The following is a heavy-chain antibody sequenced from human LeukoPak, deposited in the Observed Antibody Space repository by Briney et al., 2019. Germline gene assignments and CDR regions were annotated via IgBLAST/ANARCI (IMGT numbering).Heavy chain of an antibody. Sequence: PSETLSLTCGVYGGSFSGYFWSWIRQPPGKGLEWIGSIYYSGSTYYNPSLKSRVTISVDTSKNQFSLKLSSVTAADTAVYYCARSGRGYSYGYVDYWGQGTLVTVSS. D-gene: IGHD5-18*01. CDR3: ARSGRGYSYGYVDY. J-gene: IGHJ4*02. CDR1: GGSFSGYF. V-gene: IGHV4-34*01. CDR2: IYYSGST.